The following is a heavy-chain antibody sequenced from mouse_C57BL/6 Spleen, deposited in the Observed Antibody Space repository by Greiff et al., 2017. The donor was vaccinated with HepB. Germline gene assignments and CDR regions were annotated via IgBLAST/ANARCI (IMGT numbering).Heavy chain of an antibody. CDR3: ARGAFDY. J-gene: IGHJ2*01. CDR1: GYTFTSYW. CDR2: IDPSDSYT. Sequence: VQLQQPGAELVKPGASVKLSCKASGYTFTSYWMQWVKQRPGQGLEWIGEIDPSDSYTNYNQKFKGKAKLTVDTSSSTAYMQLSSRTSEDSAGYYCARGAFDYWGQGTTLTVSS. V-gene: IGHV1-50*01.